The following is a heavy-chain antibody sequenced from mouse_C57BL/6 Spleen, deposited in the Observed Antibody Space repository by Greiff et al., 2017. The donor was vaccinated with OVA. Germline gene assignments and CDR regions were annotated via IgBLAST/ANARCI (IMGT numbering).Heavy chain of an antibody. CDR3: ASGYDRRFAY. D-gene: IGHD2-2*01. Sequence: QVQLKQPGAELVKPGASVKLSCKASGYTFTSYWMHWVKQRPGQGLEWIGMIHPNSGSTNYNEKFKSKATLTVDKSSSTAYMQLSSLTSEDSAVYYCASGYDRRFAYWGQGTLVTVSA. V-gene: IGHV1-64*01. CDR1: GYTFTSYW. J-gene: IGHJ3*01. CDR2: IHPNSGST.